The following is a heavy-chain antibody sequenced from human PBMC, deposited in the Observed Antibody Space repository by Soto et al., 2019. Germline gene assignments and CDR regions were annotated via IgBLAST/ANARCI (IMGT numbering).Heavy chain of an antibody. V-gene: IGHV3-48*02. Sequence: EVQLVESGGDLLQPGGSLRLFCGASGYTFSSLSMMWVRRATGQGREWILYFGSGGDTMFYADSVKGRFTISRDNAKNSLYLQMNSLRDEDTAVYYCARDQNWAFDYWGQGTLVTVSS. CDR3: ARDQNWAFDY. CDR2: FGSGGDTM. CDR1: GYTFSSLS. D-gene: IGHD3-16*01. J-gene: IGHJ4*02.